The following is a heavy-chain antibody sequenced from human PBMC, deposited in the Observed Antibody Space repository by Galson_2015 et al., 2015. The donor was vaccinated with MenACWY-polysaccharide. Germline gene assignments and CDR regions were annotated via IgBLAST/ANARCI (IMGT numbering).Heavy chain of an antibody. Sequence: SLRLSCAASGFTFSSYGMHWVRQAPGKGLEWVAVISYDGSNKYYADSVKGRFTISRDNSKNTLYLQMNSMRAEDTAVYYCAKDIPRSWYRNSYYYYYMDVWGKGTTVTVSS. CDR2: ISYDGSNK. CDR3: AKDIPRSWYRNSYYYYYMDV. V-gene: IGHV3-30*18. CDR1: GFTFSSYG. D-gene: IGHD6-13*01. J-gene: IGHJ6*03.